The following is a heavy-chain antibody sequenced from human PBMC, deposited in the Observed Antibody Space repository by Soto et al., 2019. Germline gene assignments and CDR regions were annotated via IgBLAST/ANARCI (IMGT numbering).Heavy chain of an antibody. V-gene: IGHV1-18*01. CDR2: TSIYNGHT. J-gene: IGHJ4*02. Sequence: ASVKFSCKASGYTFTASGISWVRQAPGQGLEWMGWTSIYNGHTEYSPKFLGRVVMTTDTSADTAYLELKSLRPDDAALYYCARWDDYGASDQYHFEQWGKGTLVTVS. CDR3: ARWDDYGASDQYHFEQ. CDR1: GYTFTASG. D-gene: IGHD4-17*01.